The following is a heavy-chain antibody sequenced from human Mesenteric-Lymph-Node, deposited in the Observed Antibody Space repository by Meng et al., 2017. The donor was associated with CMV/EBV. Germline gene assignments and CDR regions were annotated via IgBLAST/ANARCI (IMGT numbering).Heavy chain of an antibody. CDR2: INHSGST. CDR1: GGSVSGYY. CDR3: ARGSSYDILTGYFDY. J-gene: IGHJ4*02. V-gene: IGHV4-34*01. D-gene: IGHD3-9*01. Sequence: PQGGAGLLKPSETLSVTCAVYGGSVSGYYWNWIRQSPEKGLEWIGEINHSGSTTYNPSFTSRIIISVDTSTNQISLNMSSVTAADTAVYYCARGSSYDILTGYFDYWGQGALVTVSS.